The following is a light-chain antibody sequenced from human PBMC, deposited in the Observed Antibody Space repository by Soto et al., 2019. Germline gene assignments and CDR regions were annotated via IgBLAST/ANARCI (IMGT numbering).Light chain of an antibody. J-gene: IGLJ1*01. CDR1: SSDVGGYNY. CDR3: SSSTSSSTRGV. V-gene: IGLV2-14*01. CDR2: EVT. Sequence: QSALTQPASVSGSPGQSITISCTGSSSDVGGYNYVSWYQHHPGKAPKLIIFEVTNRPSGVSNRFSGSKSGNTASLTISGLQAEDEADYYCSSSTSSSTRGVFGTGTKVTVL.